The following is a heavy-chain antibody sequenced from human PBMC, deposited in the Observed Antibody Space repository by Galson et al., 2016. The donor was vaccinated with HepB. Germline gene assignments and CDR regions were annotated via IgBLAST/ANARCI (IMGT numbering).Heavy chain of an antibody. CDR1: GSIFSGSA. CDR3: TRGFCSSTSCYANDY. Sequence: SLRLSCAASGSIFSGSAMHWVRQASGKGLEWLGRIRSKANSYATTYAASVKGRFTISRDDSKNTAYLQMNSLKTEATALYYCTRGFCSSTSCYANDYWGQGTLVTVSS. D-gene: IGHD2-2*01. CDR2: IRSKANSYAT. V-gene: IGHV3-73*01. J-gene: IGHJ4*02.